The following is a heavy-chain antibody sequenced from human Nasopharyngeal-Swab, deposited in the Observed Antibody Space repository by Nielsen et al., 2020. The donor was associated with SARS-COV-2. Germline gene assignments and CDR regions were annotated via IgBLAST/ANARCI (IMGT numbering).Heavy chain of an antibody. D-gene: IGHD5-24*01. CDR2: IYPGDSTL. V-gene: IGHV5-51*01. J-gene: IGHJ6*03. CDR1: GYSFTSYW. CDR3: ARHGPEMATGLYYYYMDV. Sequence: GESLKISCQGSGYSFTSYWIAWVRQMPGKGLEWMGIIYPGDSTLRYSPSFQGHVTISADRSISTAYLQWSSLRASDTAMYYCARHGPEMATGLYYYYMDVWGKGTTVTVSS.